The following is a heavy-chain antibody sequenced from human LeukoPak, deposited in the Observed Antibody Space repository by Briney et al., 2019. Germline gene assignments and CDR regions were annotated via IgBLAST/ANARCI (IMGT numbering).Heavy chain of an antibody. CDR3: ARENYYDSTGYKFDY. Sequence: ASVKVSCKASGYTFTSYYMHWVRQAPGQGLEWMGIINPSGGRTTYAQKLQGRVTITRDMSTSTVYMELSSLKSEDTATYYCARENYYDSTGYKFDYWGQGTLVTVSS. CDR1: GYTFTSYY. CDR2: INPSGGRT. J-gene: IGHJ4*02. V-gene: IGHV1-46*01. D-gene: IGHD3-22*01.